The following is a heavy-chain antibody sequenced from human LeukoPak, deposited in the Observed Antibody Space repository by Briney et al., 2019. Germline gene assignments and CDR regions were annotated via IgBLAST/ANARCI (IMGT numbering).Heavy chain of an antibody. V-gene: IGHV3-23*01. CDR2: ISGSGGST. Sequence: GGSLRLSCAASGFTFSSYGMSWVRQAPGKGLEWVSTISGSGGSTYYADSVKGRFTISRDNAKNTLYLQMNSLRAEDTAVYYCARGHFDWLTTSEFDLWGRGTLVTVSS. J-gene: IGHJ2*01. CDR1: GFTFSSYG. CDR3: ARGHFDWLTTSEFDL. D-gene: IGHD3-9*01.